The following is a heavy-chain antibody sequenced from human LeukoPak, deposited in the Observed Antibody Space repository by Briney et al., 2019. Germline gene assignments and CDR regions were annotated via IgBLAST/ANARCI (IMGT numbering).Heavy chain of an antibody. D-gene: IGHD3-22*01. Sequence: SETLSLTCTVSGGSISSYYWSWIRQPPGKGLEWIGYIYYSGSTNYNPSLKSRVTISVDTSKNQFSLKLSSVTAADTAVYYCARHLYYYDSSGYSPYYFDYWGQGTLVTVSS. V-gene: IGHV4-59*08. CDR1: GGSISSYY. J-gene: IGHJ4*02. CDR3: ARHLYYYDSSGYSPYYFDY. CDR2: IYYSGST.